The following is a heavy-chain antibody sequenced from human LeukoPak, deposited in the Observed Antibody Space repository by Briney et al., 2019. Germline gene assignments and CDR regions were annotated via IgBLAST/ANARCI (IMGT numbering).Heavy chain of an antibody. V-gene: IGHV3-48*04. Sequence: PGGSLRLSCGASGITFSDCSMNWVRQAPGKGLEWVSFISSGGTIIYYTDSVKGRFTISRDNAKISLYLQMNSLRAEDTAVYYCARESYSARFDYWGQGTLVTVSS. D-gene: IGHD2-21*01. CDR3: ARESYSARFDY. CDR2: ISSGGTII. J-gene: IGHJ4*02. CDR1: GITFSDCS.